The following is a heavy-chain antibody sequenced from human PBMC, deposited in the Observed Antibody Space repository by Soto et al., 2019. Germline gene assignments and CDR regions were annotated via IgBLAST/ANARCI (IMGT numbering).Heavy chain of an antibody. D-gene: IGHD2-21*01. CDR3: ERVPLILEIKPDPSGWFDT. V-gene: IGHV4-4*02. Sequence: PSETLSLTCTVSGDSISKTNWWSWVRQPPGKGLEWIGEIHQSGSTNYSPSLKGRVTISVDNSKNQFSLKLRSVSAADTAVYYCERVPLILEIKPDPSGWFDTWGQGTLVTVSS. J-gene: IGHJ5*02. CDR2: IHQSGST. CDR1: GDSISKTNW.